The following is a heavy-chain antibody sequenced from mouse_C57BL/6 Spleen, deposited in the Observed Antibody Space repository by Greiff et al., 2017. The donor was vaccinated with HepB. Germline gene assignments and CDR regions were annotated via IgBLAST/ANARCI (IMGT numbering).Heavy chain of an antibody. D-gene: IGHD3-3*01. CDR1: GFSLSTFGMG. V-gene: IGHV8-8*01. Sequence: QVTLKVCGPGILQPSQTLSLTCSFSGFSLSTFGMGVGWIRQPSGKGLEWLAHIWWDDDKYYNPALQSRLTISKDTSKNQVFLKIANVDTADTATYYCARIARGPLYYYAMDYWGQGTSVTVSS. CDR3: ARIARGPLYYYAMDY. J-gene: IGHJ4*01. CDR2: IWWDDDK.